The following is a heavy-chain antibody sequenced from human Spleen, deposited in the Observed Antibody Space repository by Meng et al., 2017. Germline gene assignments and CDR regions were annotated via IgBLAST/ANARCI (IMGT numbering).Heavy chain of an antibody. CDR1: GFYFNNAW. D-gene: IGHD4-17*01. CDR3: AKDAGDYGQRNWYFDL. CDR2: IKSNTDGGTA. Sequence: ESLKISCAASGFYFNNAWMSWVRQAPGKGLEWVGRIKSNTDGGTAEYAAPVTGRFTISRDNSKNTLYLQMNSLRAEDTAVYYCAKDAGDYGQRNWYFDLWGRGTLVTVSS. V-gene: IGHV3-15*01. J-gene: IGHJ2*01.